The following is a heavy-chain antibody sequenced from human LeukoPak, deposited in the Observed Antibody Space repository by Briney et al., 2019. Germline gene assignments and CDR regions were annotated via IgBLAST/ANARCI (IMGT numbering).Heavy chain of an antibody. D-gene: IGHD2-2*01. CDR2: TYYSGST. Sequence: SQTLSLTCTVSGGSISSGGYYWSWIRQHPGKGLEWIGYTYYSGSTYYNPSLKSRVTISVDTSKNQFSLKLASVTAADTAVYYCASRGSTSEFDYWGQGTLVTVSS. V-gene: IGHV4-31*03. J-gene: IGHJ4*02. CDR3: ASRGSTSEFDY. CDR1: GGSISSGGYY.